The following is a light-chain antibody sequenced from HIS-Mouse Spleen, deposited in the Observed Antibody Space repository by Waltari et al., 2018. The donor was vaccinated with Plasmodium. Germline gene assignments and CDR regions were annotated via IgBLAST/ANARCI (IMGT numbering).Light chain of an antibody. CDR3: CSYAGSSTNWV. Sequence: QSALTQPASVSGSPGQSITISCTGTSSDVGSYNLVSWYQQHPGKAPKLIIYEGSKRTSGVSTRFSGSKSGNTASLTISGLQAEDEADYYCCSYAGSSTNWVFGGGTKLTVL. V-gene: IGLV2-23*01. CDR1: SSDVGSYNL. J-gene: IGLJ3*02. CDR2: EGS.